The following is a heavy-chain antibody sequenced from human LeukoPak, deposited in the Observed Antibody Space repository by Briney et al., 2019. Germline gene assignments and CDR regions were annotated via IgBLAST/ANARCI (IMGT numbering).Heavy chain of an antibody. J-gene: IGHJ3*02. CDR2: INPSSGGT. V-gene: IGHV1-2*02. CDR3: AGAIEYSSSSRPRDAFDI. D-gene: IGHD6-6*01. CDR1: GYTFTGYY. Sequence: ASVKVSCKASGYTFTGYYMHWVRQAPGQGLEWMGWINPSSGGTNYAQKFQGRVTMTRDTSISTAYMELSRLRSDDTAVYYCAGAIEYSSSSRPRDAFDIWGQGTMVTVSS.